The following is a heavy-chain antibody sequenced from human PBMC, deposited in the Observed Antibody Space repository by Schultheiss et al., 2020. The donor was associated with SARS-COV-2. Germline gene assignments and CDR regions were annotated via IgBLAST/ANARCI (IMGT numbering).Heavy chain of an antibody. J-gene: IGHJ2*01. Sequence: SETLSLTCAVSGYSISSGYYWGWIRQPPGKGLEWIGSIYHSGSTYYNPSLKSRVTISVDTSKNQFSLKLSSVTAADTAVYYCARDTRGYFDLWGRGTLVTVSS. V-gene: IGHV4-38-2*02. CDR3: ARDTRGYFDL. CDR1: GYSISSGYY. D-gene: IGHD2-15*01. CDR2: IYHSGST.